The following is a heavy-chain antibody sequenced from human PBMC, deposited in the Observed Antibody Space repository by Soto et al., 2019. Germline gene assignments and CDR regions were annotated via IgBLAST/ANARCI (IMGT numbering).Heavy chain of an antibody. CDR2: INHSGST. CDR1: GASFSGYY. J-gene: IGHJ4*02. Sequence: SETLSLTCAVYGASFSGYYWSWIRQPPGKGLEWIGEINHSGSTYYNPSLKSRVTVSVDTSKNQFSLKLSSVTAADTAVYYCATDPVGPIGPLGILDYWGPGTLVTVS. D-gene: IGHD3-16*01. CDR3: ATDPVGPIGPLGILDY. V-gene: IGHV4-34*01.